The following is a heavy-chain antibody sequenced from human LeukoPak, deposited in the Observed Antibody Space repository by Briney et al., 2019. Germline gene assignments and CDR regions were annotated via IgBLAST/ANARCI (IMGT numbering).Heavy chain of an antibody. Sequence: GRSLRLSCAASGFTFDDYAMHWVRQAPGKGLEWVSGISWNSGSIGYADSVKGRFTISRDNSKNTLYLQMNSLRAEDTAVYYCARARAYCSGGSCPAFDYWGQGTLVTVSS. CDR1: GFTFDDYA. V-gene: IGHV3-9*01. J-gene: IGHJ4*02. CDR2: ISWNSGSI. D-gene: IGHD2-15*01. CDR3: ARARAYCSGGSCPAFDY.